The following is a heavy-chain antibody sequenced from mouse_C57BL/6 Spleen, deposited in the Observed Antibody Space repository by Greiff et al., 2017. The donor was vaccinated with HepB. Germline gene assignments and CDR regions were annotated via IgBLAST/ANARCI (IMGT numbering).Heavy chain of an antibody. V-gene: IGHV1-76*01. CDR3: ARWGYSTVPFDY. Sequence: QVQLQQSGAELVRPGASVKLSCKASGYTFTDYYINWVKQRPGQGLEWIARIYPGSGNTYYNEKFKGKATLTAEKSSSTAYMQLSSLTSEDSAVYFCARWGYSTVPFDYWGQGTTLTVSS. CDR2: IYPGSGNT. J-gene: IGHJ2*01. CDR1: GYTFTDYY. D-gene: IGHD1-1*01.